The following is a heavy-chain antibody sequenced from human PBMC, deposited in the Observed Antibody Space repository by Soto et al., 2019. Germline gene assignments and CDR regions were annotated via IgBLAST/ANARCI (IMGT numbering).Heavy chain of an antibody. D-gene: IGHD1-1*01. CDR1: GASISGYY. Sequence: QVQLQESGPGLVKPSETLSLTCTVSGASISGYYWSWIQKSAGKGLEWIGRIYATGTTDYNPSLKSRVMMPVDTSKKQFSLRLRSVTAADTAVYYCVRDGTKTLRDWFDPWGQGISVTVSS. V-gene: IGHV4-4*07. J-gene: IGHJ5*02. CDR3: VRDGTKTLRDWFDP. CDR2: IYATGTT.